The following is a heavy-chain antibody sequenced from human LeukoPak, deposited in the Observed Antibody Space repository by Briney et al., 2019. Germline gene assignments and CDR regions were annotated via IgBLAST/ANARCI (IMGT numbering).Heavy chain of an antibody. CDR2: ISGSGGST. V-gene: IGHV3-23*01. J-gene: IGHJ3*02. CDR3: AKVLGSYYGDDAFDI. CDR1: GFTFSSYA. Sequence: PGGSLRLPCAAPGFTFSSYAMSWVRQAPGKGLEWVSAISGSGGSTYYADSVKGRFTIPRDNSKNTLYLQMTSLRAEDTAVYYCAKVLGSYYGDDAFDIWGQGTMVTVSS. D-gene: IGHD1-26*01.